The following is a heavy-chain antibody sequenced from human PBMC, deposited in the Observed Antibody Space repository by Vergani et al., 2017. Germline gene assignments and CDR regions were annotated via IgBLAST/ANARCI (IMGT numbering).Heavy chain of an antibody. Sequence: EVQLLESGGGLVQPGGSLRLSCAASGFTFSSYAMSWVRQAPGKGLEWVSTISGTGTNTYYAVSVKGRFTISRDNSKNTLYLQMNSLRAEDTAVYYCAKGAIITIFGVVNYFDYWGQGTLVTVSS. D-gene: IGHD3-3*01. CDR2: ISGTGTNT. J-gene: IGHJ4*02. CDR3: AKGAIITIFGVVNYFDY. V-gene: IGHV3-23*01. CDR1: GFTFSSYA.